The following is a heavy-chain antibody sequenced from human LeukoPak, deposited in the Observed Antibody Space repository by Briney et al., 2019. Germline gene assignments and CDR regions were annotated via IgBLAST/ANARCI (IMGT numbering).Heavy chain of an antibody. CDR2: IYTTGRT. Sequence: SETLSLNCSVSGGSIKSYWWSWIRQPAGKGLEFIGRIYTTGRTNYNPSLKSRVSMSVDTSKNKFSLELRSVTAADTAVYFCARAGYTISSYGFDYWGQGALVTVSS. D-gene: IGHD3-16*02. CDR3: ARAGYTISSYGFDY. J-gene: IGHJ4*02. CDR1: GGSIKSYW. V-gene: IGHV4-4*07.